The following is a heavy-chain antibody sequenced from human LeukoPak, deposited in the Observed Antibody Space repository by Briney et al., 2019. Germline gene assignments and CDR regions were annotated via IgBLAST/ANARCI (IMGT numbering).Heavy chain of an antibody. CDR1: GYTFTSYG. J-gene: IGHJ4*02. CDR3: AQGYSSSWYNY. CDR2: ISAYNGDT. V-gene: IGHV1-18*01. D-gene: IGHD6-13*01. Sequence: ASVKVSCKASGYTFTSYGISWVRQAPGQGLEWMGWISAYNGDTNYAQKLQGRVTMTTDTSTSTVYMELSSLRSEDTAVYYCAQGYSSSWYNYWGQGTLVTVSS.